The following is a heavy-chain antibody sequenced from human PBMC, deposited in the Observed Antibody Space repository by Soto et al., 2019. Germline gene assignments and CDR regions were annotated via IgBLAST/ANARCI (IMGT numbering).Heavy chain of an antibody. J-gene: IGHJ5*02. CDR2: ISYRGST. V-gene: IGHV4-39*01. CDR3: ARLLGWSISNFFDP. D-gene: IGHD6-19*01. Sequence: SCTLSLTCRVSGGSISSTTLYWGWIRQPPRQGLELIGSISYRGSTSYNPSLKSRVTISVDTSKNQFSLRLTSVTAADTAVYYCARLLGWSISNFFDPWGQGTLVTVSS. CDR1: GGSISSTTLY.